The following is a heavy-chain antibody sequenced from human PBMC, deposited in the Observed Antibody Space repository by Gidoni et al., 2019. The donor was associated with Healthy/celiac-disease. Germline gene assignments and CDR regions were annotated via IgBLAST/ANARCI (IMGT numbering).Heavy chain of an antibody. J-gene: IGHJ6*02. CDR3: ASMTTVTYYYYYGMDV. Sequence: EVQLVESGGGLVQPGGSLRLSCAASGFTVSSNYMSWVRQAPGKGLGWVSVIYSGGSTYYADSVKGRFTISRDNSKNTLYLQMNSLRAEDTAVYYCASMTTVTYYYYYGMDVWGQGTTVTVSS. CDR1: GFTVSSNY. V-gene: IGHV3-66*01. CDR2: IYSGGST. D-gene: IGHD4-4*01.